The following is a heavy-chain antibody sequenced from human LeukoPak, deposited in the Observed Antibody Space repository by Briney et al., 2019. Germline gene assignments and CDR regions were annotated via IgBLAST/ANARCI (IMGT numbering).Heavy chain of an antibody. V-gene: IGHV1-46*01. Sequence: ASVKVSCKASGYTLTSYYMHWVRQAPGQGLEWMGIINPSGGSTSYAQKFQGRVTMTRDTSTSTVYMELSSLRSEDTAVYYCARESGGGQWLLDYYYGMDVWGQGTTVTVSS. J-gene: IGHJ6*02. CDR1: GYTLTSYY. CDR3: ARESGGGQWLLDYYYGMDV. D-gene: IGHD6-19*01. CDR2: INPSGGST.